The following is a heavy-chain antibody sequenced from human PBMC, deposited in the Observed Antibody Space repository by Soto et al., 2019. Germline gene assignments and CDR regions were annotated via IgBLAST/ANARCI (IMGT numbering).Heavy chain of an antibody. CDR2: ISGSGGST. J-gene: IGHJ4*02. Sequence: GGSLRLSCAASGFTFSSYAMSWVRQAPGKGLEWVSAISGSGGSTYYADSVKGRFTISRDNSKNTLYLQMNSLRAEDTAVYYCANEILATVTQTYDYWGQGTLVTAPQ. CDR3: ANEILATVTQTYDY. CDR1: GFTFSSYA. V-gene: IGHV3-23*01. D-gene: IGHD4-4*01.